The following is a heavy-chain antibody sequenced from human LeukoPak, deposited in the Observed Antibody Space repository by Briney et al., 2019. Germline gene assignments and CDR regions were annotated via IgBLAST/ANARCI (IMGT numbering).Heavy chain of an antibody. J-gene: IGHJ4*02. D-gene: IGHD3-22*01. Sequence: GGSLRLSCAASGFTFSDYYMSWIRQAPGKGLEWVSYISSGSTIYYADSVKGRFTISRDNAKNSLYLQMNSLRAEDTAVYYCASPGDYDSSGYYKSYWGQGTLVTVSS. CDR1: GFTFSDYY. V-gene: IGHV3-11*04. CDR2: ISSGSTI. CDR3: ASPGDYDSSGYYKSY.